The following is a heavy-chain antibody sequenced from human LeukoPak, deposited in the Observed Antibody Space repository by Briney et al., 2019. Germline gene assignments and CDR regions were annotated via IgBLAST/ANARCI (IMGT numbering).Heavy chain of an antibody. V-gene: IGHV3-21*01. Sequence: GGSLRLSCAASGFTFSTYSMNWVRQAPGKGLEWVSFIDTSGSYIYYGDSMKGRFTISRDNAKNSLYLQMSGLRAEDTAVYYCARGRSITLLRGVAMSDGFDIWGQGAMVTVSS. CDR2: IDTSGSYI. CDR1: GFTFSTYS. J-gene: IGHJ3*02. D-gene: IGHD3-10*01. CDR3: ARGRSITLLRGVAMSDGFDI.